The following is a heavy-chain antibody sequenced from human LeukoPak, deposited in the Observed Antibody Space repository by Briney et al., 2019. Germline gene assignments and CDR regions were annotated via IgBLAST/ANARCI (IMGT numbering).Heavy chain of an antibody. V-gene: IGHV3-33*08. D-gene: IGHD5-18*01. Sequence: GGSLRLSCAASGFTFSSYEMNWVRQAPGKGLEWVAVIWYDGSNKYYADSVKGRFTISRDNSKNTLYLQMNSLRAEDTAVYYCARQKGVQLWPFDYWGQGTLVTVSS. CDR1: GFTFSSYE. J-gene: IGHJ4*02. CDR2: IWYDGSNK. CDR3: ARQKGVQLWPFDY.